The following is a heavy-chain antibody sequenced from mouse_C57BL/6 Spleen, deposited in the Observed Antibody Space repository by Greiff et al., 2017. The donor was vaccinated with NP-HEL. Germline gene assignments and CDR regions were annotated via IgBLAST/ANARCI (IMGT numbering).Heavy chain of an antibody. D-gene: IGHD1-1*01. Sequence: EVQGVESGGDLVKPGGSLKLSCAASGFTFSSYGMSWVRQTPDKRLEWVATISSGGSYTYYPDSVKGRFTISRDNAKNTLYLQMSSLKSEDTAMFYCARHYYSYAMDYWGQGTSVTVSS. CDR3: ARHYYSYAMDY. J-gene: IGHJ4*01. CDR1: GFTFSSYG. V-gene: IGHV5-6*01. CDR2: ISSGGSYT.